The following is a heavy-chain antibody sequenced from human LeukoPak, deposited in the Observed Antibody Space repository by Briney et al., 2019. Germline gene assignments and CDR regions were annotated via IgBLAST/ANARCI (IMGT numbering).Heavy chain of an antibody. D-gene: IGHD6-6*01. CDR2: IIPIFGTA. J-gene: IGHJ4*02. CDR1: GGTFSSYA. CDR3: ARVSSSATNYFDY. Sequence: LVKVSCKASGGTFSSYAISWVRQAPGQGLEWMGGIIPIFGTANYAQKFQGRVTITTDESTSTAYMELSSLRSEDTAVYYCARVSSSATNYFDYWGQGTLVTVSS. V-gene: IGHV1-69*05.